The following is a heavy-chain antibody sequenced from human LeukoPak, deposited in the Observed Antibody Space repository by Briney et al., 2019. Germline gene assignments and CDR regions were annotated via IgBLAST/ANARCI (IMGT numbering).Heavy chain of an antibody. V-gene: IGHV4-59*01. CDR3: ARDYGHP. D-gene: IGHD3-10*01. CDR2: IYYSGST. J-gene: IGHJ5*02. Sequence: SETLSLTCTVSGGSISNYYWSWIRQPPGKGLEWIGFIYYSGSTNYNPSLKSRVTISVDTSKNQFSLKLSSVTAADTAVYYCARDYGHPWGQGTLVTVSS. CDR1: GGSISNYY.